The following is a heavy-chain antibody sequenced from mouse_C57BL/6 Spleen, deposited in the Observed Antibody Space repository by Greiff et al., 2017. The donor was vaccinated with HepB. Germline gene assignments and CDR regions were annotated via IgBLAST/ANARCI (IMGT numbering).Heavy chain of an antibody. D-gene: IGHD4-1*01. V-gene: IGHV5-17*01. CDR3: AKKAGLLGSYAMDY. Sequence: EVQGVESGGGLVKPGGSLKLSCAASGFTFSDYGMHWVRQAPEKGLEWVAYISSGSSTIYYADTVKGRFTISRDNAKNTLFLQMTSLRSEDTAMYYCAKKAGLLGSYAMDYWGQGTSVTVSS. CDR1: GFTFSDYG. J-gene: IGHJ4*01. CDR2: ISSGSSTI.